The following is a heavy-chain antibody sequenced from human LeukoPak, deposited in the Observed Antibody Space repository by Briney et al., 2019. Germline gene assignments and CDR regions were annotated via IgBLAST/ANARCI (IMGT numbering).Heavy chain of an antibody. CDR1: GDSISNSGYY. CDR3: ARYSGSYSVPYYFDY. Sequence: KPSETLSLTCTVSGDSISNSGYYWGWIRQFPGKGLEWIGSVYYSRGTYYNPSLKSRVTLSVDTSKNQFSLRLSSVTAADTAVYYCARYSGSYSVPYYFDYWGQGTLVTVSS. CDR2: VYYSRGT. V-gene: IGHV4-39*07. J-gene: IGHJ4*02. D-gene: IGHD1-26*01.